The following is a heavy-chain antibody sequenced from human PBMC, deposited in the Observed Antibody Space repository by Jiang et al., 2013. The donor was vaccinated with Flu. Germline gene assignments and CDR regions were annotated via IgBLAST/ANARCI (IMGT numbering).Heavy chain of an antibody. CDR1: GGSINSYY. V-gene: IGHV4-59*01. D-gene: IGHD3-16*01. CDR2: TYYSGTT. J-gene: IGHJ5*01. CDR3: AREIIPIAYRGFDS. Sequence: PGLVKPSETLSLTCTVSGGSINSYYWSWIRQPPGKRLEWIGYTYYSGTTDYNPSLKSRVSISVDTSRNQFSLNLTSVTAADTAVYYCAREIIPIAYRGFDSWGQGTLVTVSS.